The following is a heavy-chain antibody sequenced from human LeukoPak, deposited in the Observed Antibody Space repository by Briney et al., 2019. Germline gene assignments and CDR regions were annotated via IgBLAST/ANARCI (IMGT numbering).Heavy chain of an antibody. Sequence: GGSLRLSCAASGFTFSDYYMCWIRQAPGKGLEWVSYISSSGGSIYYADSVKGRFTISRDNAKNSLYLQMNSLRAEDTAVYYCARASQWLPTDYWGQGTLVTVSS. D-gene: IGHD6-19*01. CDR3: ARASQWLPTDY. CDR2: ISSSGGSI. J-gene: IGHJ4*02. V-gene: IGHV3-11*04. CDR1: GFTFSDYY.